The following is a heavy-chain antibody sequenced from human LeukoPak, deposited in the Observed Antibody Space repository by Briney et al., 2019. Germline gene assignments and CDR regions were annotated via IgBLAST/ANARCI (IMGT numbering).Heavy chain of an antibody. D-gene: IGHD3-16*01. V-gene: IGHV3-11*01. J-gene: IGHJ4*02. CDR1: GLMFSQYY. CDR3: ARGDGVYDYVWGRSY. CDR2: ISSGGDTF. Sequence: PVRCLRLSSTASGLMFSQYYRVWSREAAWKGLEGIAYISSGGDTFFYADSVKGRFTISRDNSGDSLYLQMNSLRAEDTAVYYCARGDGVYDYVWGRSYWGQRTLVTVSS.